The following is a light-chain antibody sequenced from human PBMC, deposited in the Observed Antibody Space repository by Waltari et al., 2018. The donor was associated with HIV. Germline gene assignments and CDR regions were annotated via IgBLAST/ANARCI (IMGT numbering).Light chain of an antibody. J-gene: IGLJ1*01. Sequence: SALTQPASVSGAPGQSITISCTGTSSDVGGYNFVSWSQQHPGKAPKLMIYDVSNRPSGVSNRFSGSKSGNTASLTISGLQAEDEADYYCSSYTSSNTLPYVFGTGTKVTVL. V-gene: IGLV2-14*03. CDR2: DVS. CDR1: SSDVGGYNF. CDR3: SSYTSSNTLPYV.